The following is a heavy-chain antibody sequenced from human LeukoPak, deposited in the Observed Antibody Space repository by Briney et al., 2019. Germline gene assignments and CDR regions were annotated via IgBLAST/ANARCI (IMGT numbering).Heavy chain of an antibody. J-gene: IGHJ6*03. V-gene: IGHV4-39*01. CDR2: IYYSGST. CDR3: ASPCITGTTGYYYYMDV. CDR1: GGSISSSSYY. D-gene: IGHD1-7*01. Sequence: NPSETLSPTCTVSGGSISSSSYYWGWIRQPPGKGLEWIGSIYYSGSTYYNPSLKSRVTISVDTSKNQFSLKLSSVTVADTAVYYCASPCITGTTGYYYYMDVWGKGTTVTVSS.